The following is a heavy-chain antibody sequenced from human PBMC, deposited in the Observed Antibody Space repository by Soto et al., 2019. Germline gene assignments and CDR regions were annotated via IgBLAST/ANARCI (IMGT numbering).Heavy chain of an antibody. Sequence: SGPTLVNPTQTLTLTCTFSGFSLSTSGVGVGWIRQPPGKALEWLALIYWDDDKRYSPSLKSRLTITKDTSKNQVVLTMTNMDPVDTATYYCAHFQLFPLRYGSGSYSDFDYWGQGTLAPFSS. V-gene: IGHV2-5*02. CDR1: GFSLSTSGVG. CDR2: IYWDDDK. CDR3: AHFQLFPLRYGSGSYSDFDY. J-gene: IGHJ4*02. D-gene: IGHD3-10*01.